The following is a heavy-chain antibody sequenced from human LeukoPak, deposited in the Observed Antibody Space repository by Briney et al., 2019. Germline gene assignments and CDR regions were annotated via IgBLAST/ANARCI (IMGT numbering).Heavy chain of an antibody. J-gene: IGHJ4*02. CDR1: GGSISNYY. CDR3: ARDIGNYYDYIYHYYYDY. Sequence: SETLSLTCTVSGGSISNYYWNWIRQPAGKGLEWVGRIYNTGSTWYNPSLKSRVSMSIDTSKNQFSLKLHSVTAADAAVYYCARDIGNYYDYIYHYYYDYWGQGSLVTASS. V-gene: IGHV4-4*07. D-gene: IGHD3-22*01. CDR2: IYNTGST.